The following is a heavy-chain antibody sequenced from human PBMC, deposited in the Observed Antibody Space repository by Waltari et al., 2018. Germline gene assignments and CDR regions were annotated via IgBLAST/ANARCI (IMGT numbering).Heavy chain of an antibody. V-gene: IGHV3-21*01. Sequence: VQLVDSGGGLVRPGGSLRLSCAASGFTFSSHPMHWVRRAPGKEPEWVSSISSNSRYRYYADSMRGRCTISRDDAKNPLFLQMNRLGAEDTTLYYCTRDGGDYGDYGGGEYFQHWGQRTQVTVSS. CDR2: ISSNSRYR. D-gene: IGHD4-17*01. J-gene: IGHJ1*01. CDR1: GFTFSSHP. CDR3: TRDGGDYGDYGGGEYFQH.